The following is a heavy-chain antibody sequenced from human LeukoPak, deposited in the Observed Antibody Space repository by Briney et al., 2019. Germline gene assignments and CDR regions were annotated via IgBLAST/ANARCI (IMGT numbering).Heavy chain of an antibody. V-gene: IGHV4-34*01. J-gene: IGHJ4*02. CDR1: GWSFSGYY. D-gene: IGHD1/OR15-1a*01. CDR3: ARGWGTPRYYFDY. Sequence: SETLFLTCGVYGWSFSGYYWSWIRQPPGKGLEWIGDINHSGGTNSNPSLKSRVTISVDTSKNQFSLKLSSVTAADTAVYYCARGWGTPRYYFDYWGQGTLVTVSP. CDR2: INHSGGT.